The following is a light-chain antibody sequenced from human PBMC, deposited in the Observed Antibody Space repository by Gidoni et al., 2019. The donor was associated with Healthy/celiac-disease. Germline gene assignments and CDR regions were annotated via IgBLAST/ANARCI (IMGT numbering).Light chain of an antibody. J-gene: IGKJ3*01. V-gene: IGKV3-15*01. Sequence: ELVMTQSPATLSVSPGERATLSCRASQSVSSNLPWYQQKPGQAPRLLIYGESTRATGIPARFSGSGSGTEFTLTISSLQSEDFAVYYCQQYNNWLGTFGPGTKVDIK. CDR1: QSVSSN. CDR2: GES. CDR3: QQYNNWLGT.